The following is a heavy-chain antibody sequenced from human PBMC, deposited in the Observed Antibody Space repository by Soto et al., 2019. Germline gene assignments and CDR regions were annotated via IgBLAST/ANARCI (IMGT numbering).Heavy chain of an antibody. Sequence: EVQLVESGGGLVQPGRSLRLSCAASGFTFDDYAMHWVRQAPGKGLEWVSGISWNSGSIGYADSVKGRFTISRDNAKNSLYLQMNSLRAEDTALYCCAKPLYSSSSWDYYGMDVWGQGTTVTVSS. CDR3: AKPLYSSSSWDYYGMDV. D-gene: IGHD6-6*01. CDR2: ISWNSGSI. J-gene: IGHJ6*02. V-gene: IGHV3-9*01. CDR1: GFTFDDYA.